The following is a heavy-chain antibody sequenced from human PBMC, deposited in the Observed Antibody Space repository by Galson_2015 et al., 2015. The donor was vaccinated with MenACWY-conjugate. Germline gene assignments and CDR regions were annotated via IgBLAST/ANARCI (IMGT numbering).Heavy chain of an antibody. J-gene: IGHJ3*02. CDR2: INSDRSST. V-gene: IGHV3-74*01. D-gene: IGHD2-8*01. CDR3: ARKGPNGRPPDGFEI. CDR1: GFSFSSYW. Sequence: SLRLACAASGFSFSSYWLHCVRHLPGKGPVWVARINSDRSSTSYADSVKGRFTISRDNAKNMLYLQMSSLRAEDTDVYYCARKGPNGRPPDGFEIWGQGTMVTVSS.